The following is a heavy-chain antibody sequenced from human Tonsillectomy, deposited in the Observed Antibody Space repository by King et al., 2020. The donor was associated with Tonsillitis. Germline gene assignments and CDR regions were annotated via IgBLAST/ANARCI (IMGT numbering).Heavy chain of an antibody. J-gene: IGHJ3*02. D-gene: IGHD3-22*01. V-gene: IGHV4-34*01. CDR2: INHSGGT. CDR1: GGSFSGYY. Sequence: VQLQQWGAGLLKPSETLSLTCGVYGGSFSGYYWSWIRQPPGKGLEWIGEINHSGGTNYNPSLKSRVTITVDTSKNHFSLKVNSVTAADTAVYYCAREPKQNYYDSSGSITYAFDIWGQGTMVTVSS. CDR3: AREPKQNYYDSSGSITYAFDI.